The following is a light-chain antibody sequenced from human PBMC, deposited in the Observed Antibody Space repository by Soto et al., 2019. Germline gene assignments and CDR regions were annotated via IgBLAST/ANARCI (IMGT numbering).Light chain of an antibody. CDR1: QSVGSSY. V-gene: IGKV3-20*01. Sequence: EIVLTQSPGTLSLSPGERATLSCRASQSVGSSYLAWYQQKPGQSPRLLIYGASSGATGIPDRFSGSGSGTDFTLTISRLEPEDFAVYYCQQYGGSPPVTFGGGTKVEI. CDR3: QQYGGSPPVT. J-gene: IGKJ4*01. CDR2: GAS.